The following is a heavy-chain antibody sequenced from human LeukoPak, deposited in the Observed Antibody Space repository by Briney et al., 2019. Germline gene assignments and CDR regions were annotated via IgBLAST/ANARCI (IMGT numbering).Heavy chain of an antibody. Sequence: SVKVSCKASGGTFSSYAISWVRQAPGQGLEWMGRIIPILGIANYAQKFQGRVTITADKSTSTAYMELSSLRSEDTAVYYCARGYGSGSYYRTNQFDYWGQGTLVTVSS. CDR3: ARGYGSGSYYRTNQFDY. CDR1: GGTFSSYA. D-gene: IGHD3-10*01. CDR2: IIPILGIA. V-gene: IGHV1-69*04. J-gene: IGHJ4*02.